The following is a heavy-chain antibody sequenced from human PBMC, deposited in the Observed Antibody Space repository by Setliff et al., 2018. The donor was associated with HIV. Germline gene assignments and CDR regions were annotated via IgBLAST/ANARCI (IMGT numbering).Heavy chain of an antibody. CDR1: GFTFSGFS. D-gene: IGHD3-10*01. CDR3: ARKFRPGHGVDV. Sequence: GGSLRLSCAASGFTFSGFSMNWVRQAPGRGLEWVANIDRDGSETNYVDSVKGRFTIFRDNAKSSMYLQMNSLRAEDTAIYYCARKFRPGHGVDVWGQGTTVTVSS. V-gene: IGHV3-7*01. J-gene: IGHJ6*02. CDR2: IDRDGSET.